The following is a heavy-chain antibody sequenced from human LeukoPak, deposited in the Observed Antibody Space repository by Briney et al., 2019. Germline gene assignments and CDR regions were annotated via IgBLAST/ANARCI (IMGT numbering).Heavy chain of an antibody. V-gene: IGHV3-53*05. CDR3: AREDPKVATVDY. CDR2: IYSGGST. CDR1: GFTVSSKY. Sequence: GGSLRLSCAASGFTVSSKYMSWVRQAPGKGLEWVSVIYSGGSTYYLESVKGRFTISRDNSKNTLYLQMNSLRAEDTAVYYCAREDPKVATVDYWGQGTLVTVSS. D-gene: IGHD5-12*01. J-gene: IGHJ4*02.